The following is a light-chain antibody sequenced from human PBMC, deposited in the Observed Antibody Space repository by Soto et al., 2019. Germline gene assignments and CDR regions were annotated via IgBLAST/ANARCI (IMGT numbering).Light chain of an antibody. Sequence: QSVLTQPASVSGSPGQSVTISCTGPRSDIGDSNFISWYQHSPGKAPRLLIYEVNNRPSGVSKRFSGSKAGNTASLTISGLLDDDEADYFCASFRSGTILVFGSGTQLPVL. CDR1: RSDIGDSNF. CDR3: ASFRSGTILV. CDR2: EVN. V-gene: IGLV2-14*01. J-gene: IGLJ6*01.